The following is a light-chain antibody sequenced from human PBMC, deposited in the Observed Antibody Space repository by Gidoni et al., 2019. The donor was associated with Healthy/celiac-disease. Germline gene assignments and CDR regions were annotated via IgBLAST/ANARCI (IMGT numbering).Light chain of an antibody. Sequence: SPLTQPPSASGTPAQSVTITCSGSSSNIGSNTVNGYQQLPGTAPKLLIYSNNQRPTGVPDRFAGAKAGTSAALASSALQSEDEADYYCAAWEDSLNGHVVFGGGTKLTVL. CDR3: AAWEDSLNGHVV. CDR2: SNN. CDR1: SSNIGSNT. J-gene: IGLJ2*01. V-gene: IGLV1-44*01.